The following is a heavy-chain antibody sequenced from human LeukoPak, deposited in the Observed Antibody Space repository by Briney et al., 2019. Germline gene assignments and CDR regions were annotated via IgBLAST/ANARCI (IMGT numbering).Heavy chain of an antibody. D-gene: IGHD2-15*01. CDR1: GGSISSGGYY. CDR3: ARADCSGGSCYSGTHYYYYYMDV. V-gene: IGHV4-39*07. CDR2: IYHSGST. J-gene: IGHJ6*03. Sequence: PSETLSLTCAVSGGSISSGGYYWGWIRQPPGKGLEWIGSIYHSGSTYYNPSLKSRVTISVDTSKNQFSLKLSSVTAADTAVYYCARADCSGGSCYSGTHYYYYYMDVWGKGTTVTVSS.